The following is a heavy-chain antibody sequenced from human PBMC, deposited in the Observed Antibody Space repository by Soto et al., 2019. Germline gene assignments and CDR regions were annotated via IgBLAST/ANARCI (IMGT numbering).Heavy chain of an antibody. CDR2: ISGSGGST. J-gene: IGHJ4*02. Sequence: PGGSMKLSCAASGFTFSSYAMSWVRQAPGKGLEWVSAISGSGGSTYYADSVKGRFTISRDNSKNTLYLQMNSLRAEDTAVYYCAYSSTPFDYWGQGTLVTVSS. V-gene: IGHV3-23*01. D-gene: IGHD6-13*01. CDR3: AYSSTPFDY. CDR1: GFTFSSYA.